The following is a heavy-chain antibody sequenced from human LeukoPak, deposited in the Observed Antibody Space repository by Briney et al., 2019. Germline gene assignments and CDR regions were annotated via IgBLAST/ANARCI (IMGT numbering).Heavy chain of an antibody. CDR3: ARDPGIAVAGGIDY. CDR1: GGSFSGYY. CDR2: INHSGST. V-gene: IGHV4-34*01. J-gene: IGHJ4*02. D-gene: IGHD6-19*01. Sequence: EPSETLSLTCAVYGGSFSGYYWSWIRQPPGKGLEWIGEINHSGSTNYNPSLRSRVTISVDTSKNQFSLKLSSVTAADTAVYYCARDPGIAVAGGIDYWGQGTLVTVSS.